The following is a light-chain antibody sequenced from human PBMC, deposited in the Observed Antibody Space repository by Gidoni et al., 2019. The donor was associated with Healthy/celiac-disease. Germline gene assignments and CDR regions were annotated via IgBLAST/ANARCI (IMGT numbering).Light chain of an antibody. J-gene: IGKJ1*01. V-gene: IGKV1-39*01. CDR1: QSISSY. CDR3: QQSYSTPT. Sequence: DIQMTQSPSSLSASVGDRVTITCRASQSISSYLNWYQQKPGKAPKLLIYAASSLQSGVPSRFSGSGSGTDFTLTISSLQPEDFATYYGQQSYSTPTFXXXTKVEIK. CDR2: AAS.